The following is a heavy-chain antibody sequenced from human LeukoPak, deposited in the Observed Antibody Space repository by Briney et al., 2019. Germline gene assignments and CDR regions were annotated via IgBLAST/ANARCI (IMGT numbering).Heavy chain of an antibody. V-gene: IGHV3-23*01. J-gene: IGHJ3*02. D-gene: IGHD6-13*01. CDR1: GFTFSSYA. CDR2: ISGSGGST. CDR3: AKDEEQQLSADAFDI. Sequence: PGGSLRLSCAASGFTFSSYAMSWVCQAPGKGLEWVSAISGSGGSTYYADSVKGRFTISRDNSKNTLYLQMNSLRAEDTAVYYCAKDEEQQLSADAFDIWGQGTMVTVSS.